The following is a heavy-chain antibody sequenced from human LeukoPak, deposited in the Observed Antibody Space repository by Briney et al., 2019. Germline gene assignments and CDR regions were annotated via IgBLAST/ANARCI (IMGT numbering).Heavy chain of an antibody. CDR3: ARGSGEDWFDP. CDR2: IIPAFRTT. V-gene: IGHV1-69*05. CDR1: GGAFSTFS. J-gene: IGHJ5*02. Sequence: GASVKVSCKASGGAFSTFSFTWVRQAPGQGLEWLGGIIPAFRTTHYAQKLQGRVMISTDDSSRTVYITLTRLIYEDTAIYYCARGSGEDWFDPRGQGTLVTVSS.